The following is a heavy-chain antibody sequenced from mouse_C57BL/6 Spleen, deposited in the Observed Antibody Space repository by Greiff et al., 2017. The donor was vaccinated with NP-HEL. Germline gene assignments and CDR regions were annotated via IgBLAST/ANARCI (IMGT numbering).Heavy chain of an antibody. D-gene: IGHD2-4*01. V-gene: IGHV5-17*01. Sequence: EVKLVESGGGLVKPGGSLKLSCAASGFTFSDYGMHWVRQAPEKGLEWVAYISSGSSTLYYADTVKGRFTISRDNAKNTLFLQMTSLRSEDTAMYYCARGIYYDPWYFDVWGTGTTVTVSS. CDR3: ARGIYYDPWYFDV. CDR2: ISSGSSTL. J-gene: IGHJ1*03. CDR1: GFTFSDYG.